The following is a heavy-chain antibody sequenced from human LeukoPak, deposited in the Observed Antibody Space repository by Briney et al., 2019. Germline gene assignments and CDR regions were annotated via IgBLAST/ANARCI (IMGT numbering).Heavy chain of an antibody. Sequence: GGYLRLSCVGSGFTFSSYNMNWVRQAPGKGLEWVSYISSSGSNIYYAASVRGRFTISRDNARNSLYLQMAGLTAEDTALYYCTRALDSDLDVWGNGTTVTVSS. D-gene: IGHD3/OR15-3a*01. J-gene: IGHJ6*04. CDR2: ISSSGSNI. V-gene: IGHV3-48*01. CDR1: GFTFSSYN. CDR3: TRALDSDLDV.